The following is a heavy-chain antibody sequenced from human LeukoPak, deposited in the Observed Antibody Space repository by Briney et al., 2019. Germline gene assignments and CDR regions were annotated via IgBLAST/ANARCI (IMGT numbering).Heavy chain of an antibody. CDR2: ISFDGSNI. J-gene: IGHJ1*01. D-gene: IGHD3-9*01. Sequence: GGSLRLSCAASGFIFSNYAMHWVRQAPGKGLDWVAVISFDGSNIYYADSVKGRFTISRDNSKNTLYLQMNSLRAEDTAVYYCAKAHLLRYFDWLLSPEYFQHWGQGTLVTVSS. CDR3: AKAHLLRYFDWLLSPEYFQH. CDR1: GFIFSNYA. V-gene: IGHV3-30*04.